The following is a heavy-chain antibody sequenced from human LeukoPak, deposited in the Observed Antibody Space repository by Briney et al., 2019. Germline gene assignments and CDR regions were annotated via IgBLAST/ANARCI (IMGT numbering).Heavy chain of an antibody. D-gene: IGHD1-26*01. CDR1: SGSISSYY. J-gene: IGHJ6*03. V-gene: IGHV4-59*12. CDR3: ARRSWGSGSYYQRHYYYYMDV. Sequence: PSETLSLTCTVYSGSISSYYWSWIRQPPGKGLEWIGYIYYSGSTNYSPSLKSRVTISVDTSKNQFSLKLSSVTAADTAVYYCARRSWGSGSYYQRHYYYYMDVWGKGTTVTISS. CDR2: IYYSGST.